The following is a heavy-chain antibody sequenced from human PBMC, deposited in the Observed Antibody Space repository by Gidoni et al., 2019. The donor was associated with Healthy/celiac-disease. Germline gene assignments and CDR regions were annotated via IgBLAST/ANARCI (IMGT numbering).Heavy chain of an antibody. CDR3: ATWIQLWSRADAFDI. CDR1: GFTFSSYA. D-gene: IGHD5-18*01. CDR2: ISGSGGST. Sequence: EVQLLESGGGLVQPGGSLRLSCAASGFTFSSYAMSWVRQAPGKGLEWVSAISGSGGSTYYADSVKGRFTISRDNSKNTLYLQMNSLSAEDTAVYYCATWIQLWSRADAFDIWGQGTMVTVSS. J-gene: IGHJ3*02. V-gene: IGHV3-23*01.